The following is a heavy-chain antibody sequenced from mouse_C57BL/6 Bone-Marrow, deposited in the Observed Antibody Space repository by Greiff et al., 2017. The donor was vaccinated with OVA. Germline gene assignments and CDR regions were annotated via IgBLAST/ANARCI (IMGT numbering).Heavy chain of an antibody. CDR3: ARHEWLLLGY. CDR1: GFTFSSYG. V-gene: IGHV5-6*01. Sequence: EVKLVESGGDLVKPGGSLKLSCAASGFTFSSYGMSWVRQTPDKRLEWVATISSGGSYTYYPDSVKGRFTISRDNAKNTLYLQMSSLKSEDTAMYYCARHEWLLLGYWGQGTTLTVSS. CDR2: ISSGGSYT. J-gene: IGHJ2*01. D-gene: IGHD2-3*01.